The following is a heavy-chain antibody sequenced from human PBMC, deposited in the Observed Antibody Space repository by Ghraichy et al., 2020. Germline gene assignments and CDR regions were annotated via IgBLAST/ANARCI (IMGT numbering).Heavy chain of an antibody. V-gene: IGHV3-23*05. CDR3: ARAGGSSWYDY. CDR2: IHNSGTRT. J-gene: IGHJ4*02. CDR1: GFTFGTYT. D-gene: IGHD6-13*01. Sequence: GESLNISCAASGFTFGTYTMAWVRQAPGRGLEWVSDIHNSGTRTFYADSVKGRFTISRDNSKNTLYLQMKSLRAEDTAIYYCARAGGSSWYDYWGQGTLVTVSS.